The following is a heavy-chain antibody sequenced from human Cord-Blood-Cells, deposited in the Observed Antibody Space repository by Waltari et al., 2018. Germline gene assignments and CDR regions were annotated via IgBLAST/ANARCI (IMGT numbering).Heavy chain of an antibody. CDR3: ARELGIWYFDL. V-gene: IGHV6-1*01. D-gene: IGHD7-27*01. CDR1: GDSVSRNTSA. Sequence: QVQLQQSGPGLVKPSQTLSLTCAISGDSVSRNTSAWNRVRQSPSRGLVWLGRTCYRSKWYNDYAVSVKSRITINPDTSKNQFSLQLNSVTPEDTAVYYCARELGIWYFDLWGRGTLVTVSS. CDR2: TCYRSKWYN. J-gene: IGHJ2*01.